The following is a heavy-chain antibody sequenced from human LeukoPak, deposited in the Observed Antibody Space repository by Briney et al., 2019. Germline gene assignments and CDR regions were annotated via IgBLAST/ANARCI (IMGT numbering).Heavy chain of an antibody. D-gene: IGHD6-13*01. CDR3: ARVAPIYSSSLYYLDY. Sequence: GGSLRLSCAASGFTFSSHVMHWVRQAPGKGLEWVAVIWYDGGNKYYADSVKGRFTIPRDNSMNTLYLQMKSLRAEDTAVYYCARVAPIYSSSLYYLDYWGQGTLVTVSS. CDR2: IWYDGGNK. J-gene: IGHJ4*02. CDR1: GFTFSSHV. V-gene: IGHV3-33*01.